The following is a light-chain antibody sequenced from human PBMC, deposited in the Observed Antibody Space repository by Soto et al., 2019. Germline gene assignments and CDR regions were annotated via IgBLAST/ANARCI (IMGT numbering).Light chain of an antibody. CDR1: QSVRSSQ. CDR2: SAS. CDR3: QQYENSPPYT. J-gene: IGKJ2*01. V-gene: IGKV3-20*01. Sequence: EIVLTQSPATLSLSPGERATLSCRASQSVRSSQFAWYQHKPGQAPRLLMYSASTRATGIPDRFSGSGSGTDFTLSISRLEPEDFAVYYCQQYENSPPYTFGQGTKLEI.